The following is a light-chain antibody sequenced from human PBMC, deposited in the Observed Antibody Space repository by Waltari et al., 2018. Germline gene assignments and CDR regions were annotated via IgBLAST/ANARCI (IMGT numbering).Light chain of an antibody. CDR1: QDIHTW. J-gene: IGKJ1*01. Sequence: DMQMTQSPSYVSASVGDRVTITCRASQDIHTWLAWYQQKPGKAPRLLISAASSLQSGVPSRFSGSGSGTDFTLTISSLQPEDFATYYCLQDYNYPRTFGQGTKVDIK. V-gene: IGKV1-12*01. CDR3: LQDYNYPRT. CDR2: AAS.